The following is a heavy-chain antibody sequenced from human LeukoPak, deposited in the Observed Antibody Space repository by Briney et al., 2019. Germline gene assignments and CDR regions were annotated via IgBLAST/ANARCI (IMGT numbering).Heavy chain of an antibody. D-gene: IGHD6-13*01. CDR2: IHYSGNT. CDR3: ARDGRWQQLVPWFDP. CDR1: NGSISSYY. Sequence: SETLSLTCTVSNGSISSYYWSWIRQPPGKGLDWIGYIHYSGNTNYNPSLKSRVTMSVDTSKNQFSLKLSSVTAADTAVYYCARDGRWQQLVPWFDPWGQGTLVTVSS. J-gene: IGHJ5*02. V-gene: IGHV4-59*12.